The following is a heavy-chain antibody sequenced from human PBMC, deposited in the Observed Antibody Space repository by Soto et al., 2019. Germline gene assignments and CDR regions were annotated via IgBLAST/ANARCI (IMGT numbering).Heavy chain of an antibody. CDR2: ISSSGGST. CDR1: GFTFSSYA. CDR3: AKYQPMTQARPYFDY. V-gene: IGHV3-23*01. D-gene: IGHD3-22*01. J-gene: IGHJ4*02. Sequence: EVQLLASGGALIQPGGSLRLSCAASGFTFSSYAMSWVRQAPGKGLGWVSAISSSGGSTFYADSVKGRLTIPRDNSRNTLYVQMNSLRAEDTAIYYCAKYQPMTQARPYFDYWGQGTLVTVSS.